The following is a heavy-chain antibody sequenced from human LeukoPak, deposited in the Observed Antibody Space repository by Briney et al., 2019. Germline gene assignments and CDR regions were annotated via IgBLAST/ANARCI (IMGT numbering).Heavy chain of an antibody. CDR3: ARDRYYYDSSGYYPDFDY. CDR2: ISAYNGNT. Sequence: ASVKVSCKASGYSCTSYGISWVRQAPGQGLEWMGWISAYNGNTNYAQKLQGRVTMTTDTFTSTAYMELRSLRSDDTAVYYCARDRYYYDSSGYYPDFDYWGQGTLVTVSS. J-gene: IGHJ4*02. V-gene: IGHV1-18*01. CDR1: GYSCTSYG. D-gene: IGHD3-22*01.